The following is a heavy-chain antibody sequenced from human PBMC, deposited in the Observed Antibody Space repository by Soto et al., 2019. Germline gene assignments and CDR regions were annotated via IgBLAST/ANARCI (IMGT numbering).Heavy chain of an antibody. D-gene: IGHD3-22*01. CDR3: ARETYYYDSSGYALYAFDI. J-gene: IGHJ3*02. CDR1: GVSISSGDYY. CDR2: IYYSGST. V-gene: IGHV4-30-4*01. Sequence: SLSLACPVYGVSISSGDYYWSWIREPPGKGLEWIGYIYYSGSTYYNPSLKSRVTISVDTSKNQFSLKLSSVTAADTAVYYCARETYYYDSSGYALYAFDIWGQGTMVTVSS.